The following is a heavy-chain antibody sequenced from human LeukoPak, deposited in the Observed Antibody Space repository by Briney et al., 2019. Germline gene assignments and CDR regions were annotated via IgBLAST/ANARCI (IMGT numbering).Heavy chain of an antibody. V-gene: IGHV4-59*01. J-gene: IGHJ5*02. D-gene: IGHD3-22*01. Sequence: SETLSLTCTVSGASISSYYWSWIRQPPGKGLEWIGYIYYSGSTNYNPSLKSRVTISVDTSKNQFSLKLSSVTAADTAVYYCARVGSPDSSGYIFRLDPWGQGTLVTVSS. CDR2: IYYSGST. CDR3: ARVGSPDSSGYIFRLDP. CDR1: GASISSYY.